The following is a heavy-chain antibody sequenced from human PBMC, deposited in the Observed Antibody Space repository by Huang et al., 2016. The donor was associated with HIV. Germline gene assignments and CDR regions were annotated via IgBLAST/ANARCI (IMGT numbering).Heavy chain of an antibody. CDR3: ARSAVPGDGDWFDP. CDR2: ISYDGRTK. J-gene: IGHJ5*02. Sequence: QVQLVESGGGLVQPGRSLRLSCAASGFTFPNYAIPWVRQAPGKGLGGVAFISYDGRTKFYADSVKGRFTISRDNSKSTLYLLMNSLRVDDTALYYCARSAVPGDGDWFDPWGQGTLVTVSS. CDR1: GFTFPNYA. D-gene: IGHD6-19*01. V-gene: IGHV3-30*04.